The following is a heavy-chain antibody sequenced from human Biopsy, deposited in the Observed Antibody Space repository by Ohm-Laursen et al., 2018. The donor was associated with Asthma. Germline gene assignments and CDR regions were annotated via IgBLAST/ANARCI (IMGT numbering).Heavy chain of an antibody. D-gene: IGHD3-22*01. J-gene: IGHJ3*01. CDR2: VSSDGHNK. Sequence: SLRLSCAAPGFVFSQCGMHWVRQGPGKGLEWVALVSSDGHNKYYEDSVKGRFTISRDNSRNRLYLQINSLTVEDSAVYFCARQSGQEYGDSIPFDSWGQGTKVAVSS. CDR3: ARQSGQEYGDSIPFDS. CDR1: GFVFSQCG. V-gene: IGHV3-30*03.